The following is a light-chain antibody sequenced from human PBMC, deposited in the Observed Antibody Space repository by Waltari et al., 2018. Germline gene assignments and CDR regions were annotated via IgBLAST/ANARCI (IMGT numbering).Light chain of an antibody. CDR2: DAS. Sequence: EIVLTQSPATLSLSPGERATLSCRASQSVSSSLAWYQQKPGQAPRRLIYDASNRATGIPARFSGSGSGTDFTLTISSLEPEDFAVYYCQQRSNWPPITFGQGTRLEIK. CDR3: QQRSNWPPIT. V-gene: IGKV3-11*01. J-gene: IGKJ5*01. CDR1: QSVSSS.